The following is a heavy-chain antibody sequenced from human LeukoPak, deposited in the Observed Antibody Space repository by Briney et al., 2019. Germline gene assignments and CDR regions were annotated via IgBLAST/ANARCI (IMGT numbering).Heavy chain of an antibody. CDR2: MYTSGTT. CDR3: ARDPYYDILTGYLIRGTFDI. Sequence: PSETLSLTCTVSGDSIGSYYWSWIRQSAGKGLEWIGRMYTSGTTDYNPSLKSRVTMSVDTSKNQFSLKSNSVTAADTAVYYCARDPYYDILTGYLIRGTFDIWGLGTMVTVSS. D-gene: IGHD3-9*01. J-gene: IGHJ3*02. V-gene: IGHV4-4*07. CDR1: GDSIGSYY.